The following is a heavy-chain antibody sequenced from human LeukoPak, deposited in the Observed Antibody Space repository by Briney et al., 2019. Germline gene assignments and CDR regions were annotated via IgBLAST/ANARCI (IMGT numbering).Heavy chain of an antibody. Sequence: GGSLRLSCAASGFTFDDYAMHWVRQAPGRGLEWVSGISRNSGSIGYADSVKGRFTISRDNAKNSLYLQMNGLRVEDTAVYYCASVFAGTPAYYYYGMDVWGQGTTVTVSS. V-gene: IGHV3-9*01. CDR2: ISRNSGSI. J-gene: IGHJ6*02. CDR3: ASVFAGTPAYYYYGMDV. CDR1: GFTFDDYA. D-gene: IGHD5/OR15-5a*01.